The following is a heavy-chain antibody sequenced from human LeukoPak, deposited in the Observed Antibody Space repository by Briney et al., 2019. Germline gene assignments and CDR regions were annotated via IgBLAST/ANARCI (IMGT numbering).Heavy chain of an antibody. CDR2: IYSGGDI. Sequence: GGTLRLSCAVSGFIFSRNYMSWVRQAPGKGLEWVSIIYSGGDIYYSDSVTGRFTISRDNSNTTLYLQMNGLRADDTGVYYCARDRRYSDSWYFWNWGQGALVTVSS. CDR1: GFIFSRNY. V-gene: IGHV3-53*01. J-gene: IGHJ4*02. D-gene: IGHD6-13*01. CDR3: ARDRRYSDSWYFWN.